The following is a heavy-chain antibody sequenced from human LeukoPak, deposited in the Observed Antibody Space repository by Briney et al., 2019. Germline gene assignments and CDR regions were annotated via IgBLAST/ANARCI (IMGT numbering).Heavy chain of an antibody. D-gene: IGHD2-15*01. V-gene: IGHV4-34*01. Sequence: PSETLSLTCAVYGGSFSGYYWSWIRQSPGKGLEWIGETYHRGSTNYNSSLKSRVTISLDTSKNQFSLKLSSVTAADTAVYYCARGRRIVVVLGATRTHRDYYMDVWGKGTTVTVSS. J-gene: IGHJ6*03. CDR2: TYHRGST. CDR3: ARGRRIVVVLGATRTHRDYYMDV. CDR1: GGSFSGYY.